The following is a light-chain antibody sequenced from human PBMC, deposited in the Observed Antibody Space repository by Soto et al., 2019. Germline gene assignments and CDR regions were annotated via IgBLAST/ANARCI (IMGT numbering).Light chain of an antibody. CDR2: DAS. CDR1: QSVNNY. V-gene: IGKV3-11*01. CDR3: QHRNGWPPTLT. Sequence: EIVLTQSPATLSLSPGERATLSCRASQSVNNYLAWYQQKPGQAPRLLIYDASNRATGIPARFSGSGSGTDFAFTLSSLEPQDFAVYYCQHRNGWPPTLTFGGGSKVEIK. J-gene: IGKJ4*02.